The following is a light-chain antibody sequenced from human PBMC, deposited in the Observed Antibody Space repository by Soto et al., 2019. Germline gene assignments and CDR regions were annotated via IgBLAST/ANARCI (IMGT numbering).Light chain of an antibody. Sequence: QSALTQPASVSGSPGQSITISCTGTSSDVGGYNSVSWYQQHPGKVPKLMIFEVSARPSGVSNRFSGSKSGNTASLKISGLQAEDEADYYCSSYTSSNTLIFGGGTKLTVL. V-gene: IGLV2-14*03. J-gene: IGLJ2*01. CDR2: EVS. CDR3: SSYTSSNTLI. CDR1: SSDVGGYNS.